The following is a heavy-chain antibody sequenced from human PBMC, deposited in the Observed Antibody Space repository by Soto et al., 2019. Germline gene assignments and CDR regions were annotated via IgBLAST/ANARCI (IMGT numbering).Heavy chain of an antibody. CDR2: INPNSGGT. Sequence: ASVKVSCKAFRYTFTGYYMHWVRQAPGQGLEWMGWINPNSGGTNYAQKFQGRVTMTRDTSISTAYMELSRLRSDGTAVYYCARTSVGGYYFVYGTQYYFDYWGQGTLVTVSS. CDR1: RYTFTGYY. D-gene: IGHD3-22*01. J-gene: IGHJ4*02. V-gene: IGHV1-2*02. CDR3: ARTSVGGYYFVYGTQYYFDY.